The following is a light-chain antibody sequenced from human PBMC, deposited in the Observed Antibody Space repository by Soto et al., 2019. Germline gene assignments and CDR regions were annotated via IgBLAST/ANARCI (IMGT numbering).Light chain of an antibody. CDR1: PSVTNF. Sequence: EIGLTQSPATLSLSPGERATLSCRASPSVTNFLAWYQQKPGQAPRLLIYGAFNRATGIPARFSGSGSGTDFTRTIISLEPEDSAIYYCQQRNIWPPGTFGQGTRLEIK. CDR2: GAF. CDR3: QQRNIWPPGT. V-gene: IGKV3-11*01. J-gene: IGKJ5*01.